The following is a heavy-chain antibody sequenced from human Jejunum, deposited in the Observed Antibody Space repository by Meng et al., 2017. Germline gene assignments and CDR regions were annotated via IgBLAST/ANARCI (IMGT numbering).Heavy chain of an antibody. CDR1: GGSISSGGYY. V-gene: IGHV4-31*03. J-gene: IGHJ4*02. CDR3: ARMDSAFHYFDY. D-gene: IGHD1-26*01. Sequence: QVQLQESGPGLVKPSQTLSLTCTVSGGSISSGGYYWTWIRQHPGKGLEWIGYMYFSGSTYYNPSLRSRVTISVDTSKNQFSLNLSSVTAADTAVYYCARMDSAFHYFDYWGQGTLVTVSS. CDR2: MYFSGST.